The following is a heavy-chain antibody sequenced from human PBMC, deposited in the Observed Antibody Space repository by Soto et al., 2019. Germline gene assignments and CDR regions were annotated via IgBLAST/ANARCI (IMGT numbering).Heavy chain of an antibody. V-gene: IGHV1-2*02. Sequence: QVQLVQSGAEVKMPGASVRVSCEASRYTFTEYFLHWVRQAPGQGLEWMGWISPESGVTNIAPNFEGRVTMTADTAITTAYMQLSGLRYDDTAVYYCARATLIIRHITNLGEASPGVVEHWGQGTLVSVSS. CDR1: RYTFTEYF. CDR3: ARATLIIRHITNLGEASPGVVEH. CDR2: ISPESGVT. J-gene: IGHJ5*02. D-gene: IGHD3-3*01.